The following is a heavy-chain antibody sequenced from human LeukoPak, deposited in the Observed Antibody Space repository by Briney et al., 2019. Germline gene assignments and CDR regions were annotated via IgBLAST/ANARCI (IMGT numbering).Heavy chain of an antibody. Sequence: ASVKVSCKASGYTFTGYYMHWLRQAPGQGLEWMGRINPNSGGTNYAQKFQGRVTMTRDTSISTAYMELSRLRSDDTAAYYCARAKYYYDSSGHPEDYWGQGTLVTVSS. CDR3: ARAKYYYDSSGHPEDY. J-gene: IGHJ4*02. V-gene: IGHV1-2*06. D-gene: IGHD3-22*01. CDR1: GYTFTGYY. CDR2: INPNSGGT.